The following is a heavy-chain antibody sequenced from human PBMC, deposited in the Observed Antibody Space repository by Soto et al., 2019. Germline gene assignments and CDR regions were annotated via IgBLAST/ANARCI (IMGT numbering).Heavy chain of an antibody. D-gene: IGHD6-19*01. Sequence: ASVKVSCKTSGYALTSYAMHWVRQAPGQRLEWMGWINAGNGNTKYSQKFQGRVTITRDTSASTAYMELSSLRSEDTAVYYCARESLSGASNYYGMDVWGQGTTVTVS. CDR3: ARESLSGASNYYGMDV. CDR2: INAGNGNT. V-gene: IGHV1-3*01. J-gene: IGHJ6*02. CDR1: GYALTSYA.